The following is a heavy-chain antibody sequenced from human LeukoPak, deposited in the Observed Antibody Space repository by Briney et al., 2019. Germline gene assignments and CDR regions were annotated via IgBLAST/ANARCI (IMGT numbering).Heavy chain of an antibody. CDR3: ARRKRRGRTYSSSWYWFDP. CDR1: GDSVSSNSAA. J-gene: IGHJ5*02. Sequence: SQTLSLTCAISGDSVSSNSAAWNWIRQSPLRGLEWLGRTYYRSKWYNDYAVSVKGRVTINPDTSKNQSSLQLNSVTPEDTAVYYCARRKRRGRTYSSSWYWFDPWGQGTLVTVSS. V-gene: IGHV6-1*01. D-gene: IGHD6-13*01. CDR2: TYYRSKWYN.